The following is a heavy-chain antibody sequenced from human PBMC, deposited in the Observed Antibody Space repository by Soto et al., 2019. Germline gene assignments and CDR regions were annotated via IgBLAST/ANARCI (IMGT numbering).Heavy chain of an antibody. V-gene: IGHV3-30*18. D-gene: IGHD6-19*01. CDR2: ISYDGSNK. Sequence: GGSLRLSCAASGFTFSSYGMHWVRQAPGKGLEWVAVISYDGSNKYYADSVKGRFTISRDNSKNTLYLQMNSLRAEDTDVYYCAKDSGLSHSYFDYSGHGTLITVSS. CDR3: AKDSGLSHSYFDY. CDR1: GFTFSSYG. J-gene: IGHJ4*03.